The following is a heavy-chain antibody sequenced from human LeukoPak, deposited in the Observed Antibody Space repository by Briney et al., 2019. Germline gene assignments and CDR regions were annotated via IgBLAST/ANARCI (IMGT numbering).Heavy chain of an antibody. V-gene: IGHV3-21*01. CDR2: ISSSSSYI. CDR3: ARDRRGSYDAFDI. J-gene: IGHJ3*02. CDR1: GFTFSSYS. Sequence: GGSLRLSCAASGFTFSSYSMNWVRQAPGKGLEWVSSISSSSSYIYYADSVKGRFTVSRDNAKNSLYLQMNSLRAEDTAVYYCARDRRGSYDAFDIWGQGTMVTVSS. D-gene: IGHD1-26*01.